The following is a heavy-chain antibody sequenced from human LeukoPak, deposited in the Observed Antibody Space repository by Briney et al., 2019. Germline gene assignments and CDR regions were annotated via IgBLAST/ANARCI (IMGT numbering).Heavy chain of an antibody. V-gene: IGHV1-2*02. CDR1: GYTFTDYY. CDR3: AAPRYCSGGSCYPSFDY. D-gene: IGHD2-15*01. J-gene: IGHJ4*02. Sequence: ASVKVSCKASGYTFTDYYMHWVRQAPGQGLEWMGWISPNNGGTKYAQKFQGRVTMTRDTSISTAYMELSSLRSDDTAVYYCAAPRYCSGGSCYPSFDYWGQGTLVTVSS. CDR2: ISPNNGGT.